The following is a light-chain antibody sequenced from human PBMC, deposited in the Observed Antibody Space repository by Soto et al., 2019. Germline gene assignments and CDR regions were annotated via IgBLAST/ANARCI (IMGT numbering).Light chain of an antibody. J-gene: IGLJ1*01. V-gene: IGLV3-1*01. CDR2: QDK. Sequence: SYELTQPPSVSVSPGQTASITCSGDKLGDKYACWYQQKPGQSPVLVIYQDKKRPSGIPERFSGSNSGNTATLTISGTQAMDEADYYCQAWDSSTAGVFGTGTKVTVL. CDR1: KLGDKY. CDR3: QAWDSSTAGV.